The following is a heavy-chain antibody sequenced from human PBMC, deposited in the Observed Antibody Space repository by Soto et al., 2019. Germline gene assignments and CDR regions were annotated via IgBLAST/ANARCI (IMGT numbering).Heavy chain of an antibody. CDR2: SSTYNGNT. J-gene: IGHJ4*02. CDR1: GYTFTSYG. CDR3: ARDNWDCSGGSCYPYFDY. D-gene: IGHD2-15*01. Sequence: QVQLVQSGAEVKKPGASVKVSCKASGYTFTSYGISWVRQAPGQGLEWMGWSSTYNGNTNYAQKLEGRVNMTTDTSTNTAYMGLRSLRYDDTAVYYCARDNWDCSGGSCYPYFDYWGQGTLVTVSS. V-gene: IGHV1-18*01.